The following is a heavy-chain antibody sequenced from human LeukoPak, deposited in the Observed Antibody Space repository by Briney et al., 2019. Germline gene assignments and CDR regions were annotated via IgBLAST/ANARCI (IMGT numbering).Heavy chain of an antibody. D-gene: IGHD5-12*01. CDR3: ARGRGYSGYEPYDY. CDR2: MNPNSGNT. V-gene: IGHV1-8*01. J-gene: IGHJ4*02. Sequence: ASVKFSCKASGYTFTSYDINWVRQATGQGLEWMGWMNPNSGNTGYAQKFQGRVTMTRNTSISTAYMELSSLRSEDTAVYYCARGRGYSGYEPYDYWGQGTLVTVSS. CDR1: GYTFTSYD.